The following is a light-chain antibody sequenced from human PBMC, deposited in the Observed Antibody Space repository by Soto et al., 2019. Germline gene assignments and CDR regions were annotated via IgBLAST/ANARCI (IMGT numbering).Light chain of an antibody. CDR3: QQFDGSLWT. V-gene: IGKV3-20*01. J-gene: IGKJ1*01. Sequence: EIVLTQSPATLSLSPWERATLSCRASQSVSSYLAWYQQKPGQAPRLLIYDASTRATGIPDRFSGSGSGTDFTLTISRLEPEDFAVYCCQQFDGSLWTFGPGTKVDIK. CDR1: QSVSSY. CDR2: DAS.